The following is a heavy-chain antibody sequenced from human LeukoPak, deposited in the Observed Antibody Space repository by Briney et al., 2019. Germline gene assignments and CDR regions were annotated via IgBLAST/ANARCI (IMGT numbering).Heavy chain of an antibody. CDR2: VYYIGST. D-gene: IGHD5-24*01. CDR1: GDSITRSSDY. Sequence: PSETLSLTCTVSGDSITRSSDYWGSIRQPPGKGSEWIGSVYYIGSTFYNPSLKSRLTISIDTSKNQFSLKLRSVTAADTAVYYCAREDAEQMDNSFDIWGQGTMVTVSS. J-gene: IGHJ3*02. CDR3: AREDAEQMDNSFDI. V-gene: IGHV4-39*07.